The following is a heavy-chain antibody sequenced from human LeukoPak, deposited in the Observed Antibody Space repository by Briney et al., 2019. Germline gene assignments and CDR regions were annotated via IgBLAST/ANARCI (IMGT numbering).Heavy chain of an antibody. Sequence: SETLSLTCTVSGGSISSSSYYWGWIRQPPGKGLEWIGSIYYSGSTYYNPSLKSRVTISVDTSKNQFSLKLSSVTAADTAVYYRARHATQWELRHNWFDPWGQGTLVTVSS. J-gene: IGHJ5*02. V-gene: IGHV4-39*01. D-gene: IGHD1-26*01. CDR1: GGSISSSSYY. CDR3: ARHATQWELRHNWFDP. CDR2: IYYSGST.